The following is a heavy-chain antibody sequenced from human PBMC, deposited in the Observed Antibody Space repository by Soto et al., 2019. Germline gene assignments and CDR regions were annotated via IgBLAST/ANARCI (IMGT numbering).Heavy chain of an antibody. D-gene: IGHD3-10*01. CDR2: IYPGDSDT. CDR1: GYSFTSYW. Sequence: GESLKISCKGSGYSFTSYWIDWVRQMPVKGLEWMGIIYPGDSDTRYSPSFQGQVIISADKSINTAYLQWSSLKASDTAMYYCARRMVRGVISSAPDYWGQGILVTVSS. CDR3: ARRMVRGVISSAPDY. V-gene: IGHV5-51*01. J-gene: IGHJ4*02.